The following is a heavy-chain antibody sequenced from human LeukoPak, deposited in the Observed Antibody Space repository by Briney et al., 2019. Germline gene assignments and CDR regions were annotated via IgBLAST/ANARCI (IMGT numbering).Heavy chain of an antibody. CDR2: IKGDESII. CDR1: AFTFSSYW. CDR3: AKDFWFDP. V-gene: IGHV3-74*01. J-gene: IGHJ5*02. Sequence: PGGSLRLSCAASAFTFSSYWMHWVRQAPGKGLEWVSRIKGDESIINYADSVEGRFTISRDNAKNSLYLQMNSLRAEDTALYYCAKDFWFDPWGQGTLVTVSS.